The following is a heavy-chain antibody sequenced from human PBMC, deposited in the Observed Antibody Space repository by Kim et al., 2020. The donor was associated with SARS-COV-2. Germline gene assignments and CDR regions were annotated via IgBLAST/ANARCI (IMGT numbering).Heavy chain of an antibody. V-gene: IGHV4-59*01. Sequence: SETLSLTCTVSGGSISSYYWSWIRQPPGKGLEWIGYIYYSGSTNYNPSLKSRVTISVDTSKNQFSLKLSSVTAADTAVYYCARLAQTSYDFWSGYYGGQNAFDIWGQGTMVTVSS. D-gene: IGHD3-3*01. CDR2: IYYSGST. J-gene: IGHJ3*02. CDR3: ARLAQTSYDFWSGYYGGQNAFDI. CDR1: GGSISSYY.